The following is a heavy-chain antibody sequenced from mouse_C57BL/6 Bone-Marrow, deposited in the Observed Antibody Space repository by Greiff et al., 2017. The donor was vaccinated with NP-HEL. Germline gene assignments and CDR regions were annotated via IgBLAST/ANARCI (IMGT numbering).Heavy chain of an antibody. V-gene: IGHV1-63*01. CDR3: ARSSYGAVAMDY. CDR2: IYPGGGYT. CDR1: GYTFTNYW. D-gene: IGHD1-1*01. Sequence: QVQLQQSGAELVRPGTSVKMSCKASGYTFTNYWIGWAKQRPGHGLEWIGDIYPGGGYTNYNEKFKGKSTLTADKASSTAYMQFSSLTSEDSAVYYCARSSYGAVAMDYWGQGTTVTVAS. J-gene: IGHJ4*01.